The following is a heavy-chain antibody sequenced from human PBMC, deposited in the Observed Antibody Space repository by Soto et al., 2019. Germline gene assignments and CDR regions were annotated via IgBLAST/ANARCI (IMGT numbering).Heavy chain of an antibody. J-gene: IGHJ4*02. V-gene: IGHV3-30*18. CDR1: GFTFSNYG. CDR2: ISYDGSNK. CDR3: AKDLVIMIVGGGAFGY. Sequence: ESVGGVVQPGRSLRLSCAASGFTFSNYGIHWVRQAPGKGLEWVAVISYDGSNKDYADSVKGRFTISRDNSKNTLYLQMNRLRAEDTAVYYCAKDLVIMIVGGGAFGYWGQGTQVTVSS. D-gene: IGHD3-22*01.